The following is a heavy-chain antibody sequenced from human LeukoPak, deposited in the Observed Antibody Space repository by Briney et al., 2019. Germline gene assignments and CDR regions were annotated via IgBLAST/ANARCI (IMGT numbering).Heavy chain of an antibody. CDR3: ARAYCGGDCLEYFQH. Sequence: GASVKVSCKASGYTFTGYYMHWVRQAPGQGLEWMGGIIPIFGTANYAQKFQGRVTITTDESTSTAYMELSSLRSEDTAVYYCARAYCGGDCLEYFQHWGQGALVTVSS. CDR2: IIPIFGTA. J-gene: IGHJ1*01. CDR1: GYTFTGYY. V-gene: IGHV1-69*05. D-gene: IGHD2-21*01.